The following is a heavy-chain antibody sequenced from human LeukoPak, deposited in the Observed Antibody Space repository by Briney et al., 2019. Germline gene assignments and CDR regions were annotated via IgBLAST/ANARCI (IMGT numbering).Heavy chain of an antibody. CDR3: ARVDRYHYYLDV. CDR2: IVPLFNTA. CDR1: GGTFSSYS. V-gene: IGHV1-69*05. J-gene: IGHJ6*03. Sequence: SVKVSCKASGGTFSSYSITWVRQAPGQGLEWMGGIVPLFNTANYAQQFQGRVTITTDESTSTAYMELSSLRFEDTAMYYCARVDRYHYYLDVWGKGTTVTVSS.